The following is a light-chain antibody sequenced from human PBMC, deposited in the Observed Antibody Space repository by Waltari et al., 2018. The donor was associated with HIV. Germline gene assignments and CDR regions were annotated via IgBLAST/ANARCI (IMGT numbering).Light chain of an antibody. CDR3: AAWGDSLSSYV. Sequence: QSVLTQPPSASGTPGQRVTISCSGSSSNIGSNYVYWYQQLPGTAPKLLIYRNNHRPSGVPDRFPGSKSGTSASLAISGLRSEDEADYYCAAWGDSLSSYVFGTGTEVTVL. CDR2: RNN. CDR1: SSNIGSNY. J-gene: IGLJ1*01. V-gene: IGLV1-47*01.